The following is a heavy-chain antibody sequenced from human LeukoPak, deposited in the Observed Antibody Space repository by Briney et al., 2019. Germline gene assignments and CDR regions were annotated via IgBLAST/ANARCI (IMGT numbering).Heavy chain of an antibody. CDR2: INHSGNT. Sequence: PSETLSLTCAVYGGSLSGYYWSWIRQPPGKGLEWIGEINHSGNTNYNPSLKSRVTISVDTSKNQFSLKLSSVTAADTAVYYCARESEFASNIAAAGTRAGDYWGQGTLVTVSS. CDR3: ARESEFASNIAAAGTRAGDY. J-gene: IGHJ4*02. D-gene: IGHD6-13*01. V-gene: IGHV4-34*01. CDR1: GGSLSGYY.